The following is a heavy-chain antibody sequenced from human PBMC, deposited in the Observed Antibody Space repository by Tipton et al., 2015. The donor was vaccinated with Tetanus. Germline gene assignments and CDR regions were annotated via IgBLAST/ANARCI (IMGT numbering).Heavy chain of an antibody. J-gene: IGHJ4*02. Sequence: TLSLTCSVSDGSSRNYYWSWIRQPPGKGLEWIGNIYSSGSANYNPPLRSRVTISVAASKDRFSLKMISVTPADTAVYYCARANNEFPKKGPFDSWGQGILVIVSA. CDR1: DGSSRNYY. D-gene: IGHD1-1*01. V-gene: IGHV4-59*01. CDR3: ARANNEFPKKGPFDS. CDR2: IYSSGSA.